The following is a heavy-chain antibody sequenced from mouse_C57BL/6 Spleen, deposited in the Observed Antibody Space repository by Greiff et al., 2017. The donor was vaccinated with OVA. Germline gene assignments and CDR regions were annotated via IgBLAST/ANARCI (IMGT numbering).Heavy chain of an antibody. V-gene: IGHV1-80*01. D-gene: IGHD1-1*01. CDR3: ARGGTTVVAKGYYFDY. Sequence: VKLLESGAELVKPGASVKISCKASGYAFSSYWMNWVKQRPGKGLEWIGQIYPGDGDTNYNGKFKGKATLTADKSSSTAYMQLSSLTSEDSAVYFCARGGTTVVAKGYYFDYWGQGTTLTVSS. J-gene: IGHJ2*01. CDR2: IYPGDGDT. CDR1: GYAFSSYW.